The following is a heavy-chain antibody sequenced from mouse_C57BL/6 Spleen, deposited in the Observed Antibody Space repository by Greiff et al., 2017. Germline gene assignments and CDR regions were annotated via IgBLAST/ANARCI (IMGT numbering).Heavy chain of an antibody. CDR2: ISSGGSYT. CDR3: SSWDTTGFPYFDY. D-gene: IGHD1-1*01. J-gene: IGHJ2*01. Sequence: EVQLVESGGDLVKPGGSLKLSCAASGFTFSSYGMSWVRQTPDKRLEWVATISSGGSYTYYPDSVKGRFTLSRDNAKNTLYLQMSSLKSEDTAMYYRSSWDTTGFPYFDYWGQGTTLTVSS. V-gene: IGHV5-6*01. CDR1: GFTFSSYG.